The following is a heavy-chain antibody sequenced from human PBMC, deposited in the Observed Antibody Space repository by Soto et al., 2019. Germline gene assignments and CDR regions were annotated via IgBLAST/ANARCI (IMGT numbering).Heavy chain of an antibody. Sequence: EVQLLESGGGLVQPGWSLRLSGAASGFTFSSYAMTWVRQAPGKGREWVLVISGSGSSTYYADSVKGRFTISSDNSNSTLYLQMDSMRAEDTDLSYCAKGCSGREDNCFDPWGQGTMVIVSS. CDR2: ISGSGSST. CDR3: AKGCSGREDNCFDP. CDR1: GFTFSSYA. V-gene: IGHV3-23*01. J-gene: IGHJ5*02. D-gene: IGHD2-15*01.